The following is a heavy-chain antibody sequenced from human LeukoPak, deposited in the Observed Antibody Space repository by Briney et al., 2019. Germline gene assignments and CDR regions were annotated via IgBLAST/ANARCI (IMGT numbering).Heavy chain of an antibody. CDR3: ASGGSGGHHDY. CDR2: ISSSSSYI. J-gene: IGHJ4*02. V-gene: IGHV3-21*01. CDR1: GFTFSSYA. Sequence: GGSLRLSCAASGFTFSSYAMSWVRQAPGKGLEWVSSISSSSSYIYYADSVKGRFTISRDNAKNSLYLQMNSLRAEDTAVYYCASGGSGGHHDYWGQGTLVTVSS. D-gene: IGHD3-10*01.